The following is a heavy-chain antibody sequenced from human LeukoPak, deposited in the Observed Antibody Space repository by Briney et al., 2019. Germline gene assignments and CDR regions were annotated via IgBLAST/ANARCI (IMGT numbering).Heavy chain of an antibody. J-gene: IGHJ4*02. CDR2: IYHSGST. CDR1: GGSISSSNW. CDR3: ASSTVVVVAASRFDY. Sequence: SETLSLTCAVSGGSISSSNWWRWVRQPPGKGLEWIGEIYHSGSTNYNPSLKSRVTISVDTSKNQFSLKLSSVTAADTAVYYCASSTVVVVAASRFDYWGQGTLVTVSS. V-gene: IGHV4-4*02. D-gene: IGHD2-15*01.